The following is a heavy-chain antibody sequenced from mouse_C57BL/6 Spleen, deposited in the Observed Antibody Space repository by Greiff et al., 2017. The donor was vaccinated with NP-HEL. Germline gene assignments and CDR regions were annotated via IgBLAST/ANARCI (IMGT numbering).Heavy chain of an antibody. D-gene: IGHD1-1*01. V-gene: IGHV5-9-1*02. CDR1: GFTFSSYA. CDR3: TRPLYGSSNWYFDV. CDR2: ISSGGDYI. Sequence: EVQLQQSGEGLVKPGGSLKLSCAASGFTFSSYAMSWVRQTPEKRLEWVAYISSGGDYIYYADTVKGRFTISRDNARNTLYLQMSSLKSEDTAMYYCTRPLYGSSNWYFDVWGTGTTVTVSS. J-gene: IGHJ1*03.